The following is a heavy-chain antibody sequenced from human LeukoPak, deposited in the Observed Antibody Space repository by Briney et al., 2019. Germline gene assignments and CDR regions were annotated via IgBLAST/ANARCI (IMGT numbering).Heavy chain of an antibody. Sequence: GASVKVSCKASGYTFTNYGISWVRQAPGQGLEWMGWISGYNQKTNFAQHFQGRVTMTTDTSTSTGYMELRSLRSDDTALYYCARWSGGREWLYHYAMDVWGQGTTVTVSS. V-gene: IGHV1-18*01. CDR1: GYTFTNYG. J-gene: IGHJ6*02. CDR2: ISGYNQKT. CDR3: ARWSGGREWLYHYAMDV. D-gene: IGHD6-19*01.